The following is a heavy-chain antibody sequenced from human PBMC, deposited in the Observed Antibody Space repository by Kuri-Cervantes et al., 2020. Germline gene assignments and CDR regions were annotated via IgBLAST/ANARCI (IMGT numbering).Heavy chain of an antibody. D-gene: IGHD3-9*01. CDR1: GFMFSTYG. V-gene: IGHV3-33*01. J-gene: IGHJ5*02. CDR2: IWNDGSYK. Sequence: GESLKISCAASGFMFSTYGMHWVRQAPGKGLEWVALIWNDGSYKYFEDSVKGRFTISRDNSKKTVYLEMTSLRAEDTAVYYCARDYPYYDILTGSWEGYWFDPWGQGTLVTVSS. CDR3: ARDYPYYDILTGSWEGYWFDP.